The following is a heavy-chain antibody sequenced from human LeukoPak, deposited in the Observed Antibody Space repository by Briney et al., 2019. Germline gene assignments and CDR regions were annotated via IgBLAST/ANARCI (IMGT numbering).Heavy chain of an antibody. V-gene: IGHV3-33*01. CDR3: ARDATEYGDSHFDW. J-gene: IGHJ4*02. CDR1: GFSFSSYG. D-gene: IGHD4-17*01. CDR2: IWHDGSHQ. Sequence: GGSLRPSCSASGFSFSSYGMHWVRQAPGKGLEWVAVIWHDGSHQYYADSEKGRFTISRDNSRNTVYLQMDRLRVEDTAVYYCARDATEYGDSHFDWWGQGTLVTVSS.